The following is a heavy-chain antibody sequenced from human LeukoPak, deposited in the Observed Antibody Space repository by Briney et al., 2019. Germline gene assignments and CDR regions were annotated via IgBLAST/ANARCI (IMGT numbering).Heavy chain of an antibody. CDR1: GGSISSYY. Sequence: SETLSLTCTVSGGSISSYYWSWIRQPPGKRREWIGYIYYSGSTNYNPSLKSRVTISVDTSKNQFSLKLSSVTAADTAVYYCARRGLGFWSGYYDYGMDVWGQGTTVTVSS. V-gene: IGHV4-59*01. CDR2: IYYSGST. CDR3: ARRGLGFWSGYYDYGMDV. J-gene: IGHJ6*02. D-gene: IGHD3-3*01.